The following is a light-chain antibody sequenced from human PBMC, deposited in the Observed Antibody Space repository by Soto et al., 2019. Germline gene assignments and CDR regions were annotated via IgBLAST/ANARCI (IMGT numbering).Light chain of an antibody. CDR2: GAY. CDR1: QGIRNY. Sequence: DIQLTQSPSFLSASVGDRVTITCRASQGIRNYLAWYQQKPGKAPKLLIYGAYTLQSGVPPRFSGSGSGTEFSLTISSLQPEDFATYYCQQLNDSPPITFGQGTRL. J-gene: IGKJ5*01. V-gene: IGKV1-9*01. CDR3: QQLNDSPPIT.